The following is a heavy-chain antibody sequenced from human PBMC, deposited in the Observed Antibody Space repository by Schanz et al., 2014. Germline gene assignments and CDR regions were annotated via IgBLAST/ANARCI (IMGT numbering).Heavy chain of an antibody. CDR1: GFTFISYD. CDR2: IRYDGRNK. D-gene: IGHD6-19*01. V-gene: IGHV3-33*03. CDR3: AKDHPSSGWPAFDV. Sequence: QAQLVESGGGVVQPGRSLRLSCVASGFTFISYDIHWVRQAPGKGLEWVAVIRYDGRNKNFVESVKGRFTISRDLSSNTLYLQMNSLRADDSAIYYCAKDHPSSGWPAFDVWGQGTQXTVSS. J-gene: IGHJ4*02.